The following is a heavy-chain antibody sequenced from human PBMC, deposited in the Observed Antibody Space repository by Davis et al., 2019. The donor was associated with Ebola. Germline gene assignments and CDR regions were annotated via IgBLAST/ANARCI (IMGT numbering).Heavy chain of an antibody. CDR2: ISWDGGST. V-gene: IGHV3-43*01. CDR1: GFTFDDYT. D-gene: IGHD3-10*01. J-gene: IGHJ4*02. Sequence: GESLKISCAASGFTFDDYTMHWVRQAPGKGLEWVSLISWDGGSTYYADSVKGRFTISRDNSKNSLYLQMNSLRTEDTALYYCAKDQTRGELLAFDYWGQGTLVTVSS. CDR3: AKDQTRGELLAFDY.